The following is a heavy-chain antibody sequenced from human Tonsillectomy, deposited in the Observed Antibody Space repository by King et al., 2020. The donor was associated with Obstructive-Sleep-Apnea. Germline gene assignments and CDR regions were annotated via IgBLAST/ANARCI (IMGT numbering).Heavy chain of an antibody. J-gene: IGHJ2*01. V-gene: IGHV4-4*02. D-gene: IGHD5-12*01. CDR2: IYHSGST. CDR1: GGSISSSNW. CDR3: ARVGLRLNHGNWYFDL. Sequence: QLQESGPGLVKPSGTLSLTCAVSGGSISSSNWWSLVRQPPGKGLDWIGEIYHSGSTNYNTSLKSRVTISVDKSKNQFSLKLSSVTAADTAVYYCARVGLRLNHGNWYFDLWGRGTLVTVSS.